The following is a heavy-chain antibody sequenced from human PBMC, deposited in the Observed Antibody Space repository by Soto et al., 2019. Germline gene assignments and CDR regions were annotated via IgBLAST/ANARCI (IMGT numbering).Heavy chain of an antibody. V-gene: IGHV3-23*01. D-gene: IGHD3-16*02. Sequence: GGSLRLSCTGGGFTFSDYAMSWVRQAPGKWLEWVSSINYNGVGTYYAYSVKGRFTISRDNSTHTLFLLMNSLRADDAAVYYCTASENYRKATYWGQATLDIVSS. J-gene: IGHJ4*02. CDR1: GFTFSDYA. CDR2: INYNGVGT. CDR3: TASENYRKATY.